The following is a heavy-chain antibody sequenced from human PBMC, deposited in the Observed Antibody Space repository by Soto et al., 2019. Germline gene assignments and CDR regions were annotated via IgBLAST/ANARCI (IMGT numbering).Heavy chain of an antibody. J-gene: IGHJ4*02. CDR3: ARPPHSSGSFG. CDR1: GFTFSSYA. CDR2: ISYDGSNK. D-gene: IGHD6-19*01. V-gene: IGHV3-30-3*01. Sequence: GGSLRLSCAASGFTFSSYAMHWVRQAPGKGLEWVAVISYDGSNKYYADSVKGRFTISRDNSKNTLYLQMNSLRAEDTAVYYCARPPHSSGSFGWGQGTLVTVSS.